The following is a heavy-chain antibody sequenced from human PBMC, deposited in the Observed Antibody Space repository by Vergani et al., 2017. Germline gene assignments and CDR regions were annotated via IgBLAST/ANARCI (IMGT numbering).Heavy chain of an antibody. V-gene: IGHV3-23*01. CDR1: GFTFSDYA. Sequence: EMQLLESGGGLVKPGGSLRLSCAASGFTFSDYAMNWGRQAAGEGLEWVSRVSGSGGNTYYADSVKGRFTISRDNSKNVLSLQMNSLRAEDTAVYYCAKQGCTSATCYTNFWGQGTLVTVSS. J-gene: IGHJ4*02. D-gene: IGHD2-2*02. CDR2: VSGSGGNT. CDR3: AKQGCTSATCYTNF.